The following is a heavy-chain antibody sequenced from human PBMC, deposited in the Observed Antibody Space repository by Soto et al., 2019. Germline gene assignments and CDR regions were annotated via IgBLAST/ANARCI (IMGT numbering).Heavy chain of an antibody. CDR2: IRQDGSEK. J-gene: IGHJ4*02. V-gene: IGHV3-7*01. CDR1: GFTFSNHA. Sequence: GSLRHSCAASGFTFSNHAMNCVRRAPGKGLEWVANIRQDGSEKYYVDSVKGRFTISRDNAKNSLYLQMNSLRAEDTAVYYCARTVSGGIAVAVPYYFDYWGQGTLVTVSS. CDR3: ARTVSGGIAVAVPYYFDY. D-gene: IGHD6-19*01.